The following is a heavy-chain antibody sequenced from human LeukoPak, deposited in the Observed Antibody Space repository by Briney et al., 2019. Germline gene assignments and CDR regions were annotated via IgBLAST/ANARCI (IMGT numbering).Heavy chain of an antibody. V-gene: IGHV4-61*02. J-gene: IGHJ4*02. CDR2: ISSSGST. CDR3: AEYDSSGQQDY. CDR1: GDSISSGDYY. D-gene: IGHD3-22*01. Sequence: SETLSLTCTVSGDSISSGDYYWSWIRQPAGKGLEWIGRISSSGSTNYNPSLKSRVTISVDTSKNQFSLKLSSVTAADTAVYYCAEYDSSGQQDYWGQGTLVTVSS.